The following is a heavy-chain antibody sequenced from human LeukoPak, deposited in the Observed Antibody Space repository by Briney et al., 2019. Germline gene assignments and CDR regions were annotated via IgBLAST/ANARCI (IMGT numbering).Heavy chain of an antibody. D-gene: IGHD2-15*01. CDR1: GYTFTGYY. V-gene: IGHV1-2*02. J-gene: IGHJ5*02. CDR2: INPNSGGT. CDR3: ARDGGYCSGGSCYSVYRFRFDP. Sequence: ASEKVSCKASGYTFTGYYMHWVRQAAGQGLEWMGWINPNSGGTNYAQKFQGRVTMTRDTSISTAYMELSRLRSDDTAVYYCARDGGYCSGGSCYSVYRFRFDPWGQGTLVTVSS.